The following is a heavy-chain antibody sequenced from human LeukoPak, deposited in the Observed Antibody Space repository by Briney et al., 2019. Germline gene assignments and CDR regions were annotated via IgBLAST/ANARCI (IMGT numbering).Heavy chain of an antibody. CDR1: GGSISSYY. Sequence: SETLSLTCTVSGGSISSYYWGWIRQPPGKGLEWIGYVYYTGNTNCNPSLKSRVTISVDTSKNQFPLKLSSVTAADTAVYYCARWLSDAFDIWGQGTMVTVSS. J-gene: IGHJ3*02. V-gene: IGHV4-59*01. D-gene: IGHD6-19*01. CDR2: VYYTGNT. CDR3: ARWLSDAFDI.